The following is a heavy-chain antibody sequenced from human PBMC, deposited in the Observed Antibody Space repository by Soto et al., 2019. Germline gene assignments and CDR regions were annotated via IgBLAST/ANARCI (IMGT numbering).Heavy chain of an antibody. D-gene: IGHD3-9*01. J-gene: IGHJ5*02. CDR1: GGSISSGGSS. CDR3: ARQLYYDILDNWFDP. Sequence: SETLSLTCAVSGGSISSGGSSWTWIRQPPGKGLEWIGYIYHSGSTYYNPSLKSRVTISVYTSKNQFSLKLSSVTAADTAVYYCARQLYYDILDNWFDPWGQGTLVTAPQ. CDR2: IYHSGST. V-gene: IGHV4-30-2*01.